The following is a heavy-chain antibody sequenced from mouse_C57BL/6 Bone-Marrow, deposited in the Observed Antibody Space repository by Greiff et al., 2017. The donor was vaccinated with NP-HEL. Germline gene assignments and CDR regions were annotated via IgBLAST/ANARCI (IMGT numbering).Heavy chain of an antibody. CDR3: ARGSGYPLFAY. V-gene: IGHV3-6*01. D-gene: IGHD2-2*01. J-gene: IGHJ3*01. CDR1: GYSFTSGYY. CDR2: ISYDGSN. Sequence: EVQLVESGPGLVKPSQSLSLTCSVTGYSFTSGYYWNWIRQLPGNKLEWMGYISYDGSNNYTPSLQNRISITRNTAMNQIFLKLNSVATENTATYCGARGSGYPLFAYWGQGTLVTVSA.